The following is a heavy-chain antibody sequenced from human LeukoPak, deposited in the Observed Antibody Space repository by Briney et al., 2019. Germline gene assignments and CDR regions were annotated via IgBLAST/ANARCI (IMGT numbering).Heavy chain of an antibody. CDR3: AKDSATRDCFHY. Sequence: AGGSLRLSCAASGFTFSSYCMRWVRQAPGKGLEWVSVISYDASNKYYADSVKGRFTISRDNSKNTLYLQMNSLRAEDTAVYYCAKDSATRDCFHYWGQGTLVTVSS. J-gene: IGHJ4*02. V-gene: IGHV3-30*18. CDR1: GFTFSSYC. CDR2: ISYDASNK. D-gene: IGHD1-26*01.